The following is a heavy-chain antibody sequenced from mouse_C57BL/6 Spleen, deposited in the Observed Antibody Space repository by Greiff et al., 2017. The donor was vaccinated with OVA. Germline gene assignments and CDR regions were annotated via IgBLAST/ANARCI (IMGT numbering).Heavy chain of an antibody. CDR1: GYTFTSYW. D-gene: IGHD3-2*02. Sequence: QVQLKQPGAELVKPGASVKLSCKASGYTFTSYWMHWVKQRPGQGLEWIGMIHPNSGSTNYNEKFKSKATLTVDKSSSTAYMQLSSLTSEDSAVYYCAKSSDSSGYGYFDVWGTGTTVTVSS. J-gene: IGHJ1*03. V-gene: IGHV1-64*01. CDR2: IHPNSGST. CDR3: AKSSDSSGYGYFDV.